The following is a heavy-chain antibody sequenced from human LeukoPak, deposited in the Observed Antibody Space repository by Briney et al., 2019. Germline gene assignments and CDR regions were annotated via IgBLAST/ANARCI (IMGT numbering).Heavy chain of an antibody. J-gene: IGHJ4*02. CDR2: ISHDGINK. V-gene: IGHV3-30*18. Sequence: GGSLRLSCVASGFTFSGSGMHWVRQAPGKGLECVALISHDGINKYYADSVRGRFTISRDNSRNTPYLQMDSLGTDDTAMYYCAKDWARGDSYYIDYWGQGTQVTVSS. CDR3: AKDWARGDSYYIDY. CDR1: GFTFSGSG. D-gene: IGHD2-21*02.